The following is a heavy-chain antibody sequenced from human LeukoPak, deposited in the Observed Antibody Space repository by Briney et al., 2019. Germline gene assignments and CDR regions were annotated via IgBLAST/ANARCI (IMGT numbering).Heavy chain of an antibody. D-gene: IGHD2-15*01. CDR2: IVPIFGTA. Sequence: SVKVSCKAFGGSFSSEAISWVRQAPGQGLEWMGGIVPIFGTANYAQKFQGRVTITTDEFTSTAYMEVSSLRSEDTAVYYCGRKAGDCGGGSCYSIDYWGQGTLVTVSS. CDR3: GRKAGDCGGGSCYSIDY. CDR1: GGSFSSEA. V-gene: IGHV1-69*05. J-gene: IGHJ4*02.